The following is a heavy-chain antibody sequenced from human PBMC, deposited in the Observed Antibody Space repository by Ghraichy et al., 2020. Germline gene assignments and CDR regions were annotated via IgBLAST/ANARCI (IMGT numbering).Heavy chain of an antibody. CDR3: ARDLAAAGSRMHMDV. Sequence: SETLSLTCTVSGGSISSGSYYWSWIRQPAGKGLEWIGRTYTSGSTNYNPSLKSRVTILVDTSKNQFSLKLSSVTAADTAVYYCARDLAAAGSRMHMDVWGQGTTVTVSS. CDR1: GGSISSGSYY. D-gene: IGHD6-13*01. CDR2: TYTSGST. V-gene: IGHV4-61*02. J-gene: IGHJ6*02.